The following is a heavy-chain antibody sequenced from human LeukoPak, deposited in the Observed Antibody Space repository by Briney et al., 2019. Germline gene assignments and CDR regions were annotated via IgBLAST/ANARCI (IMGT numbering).Heavy chain of an antibody. Sequence: SGTLSLTCTVAGGSISSYYWSWIQQPPGKGLEWIGYIYYSGSTNYNPSLKSRVTISVDTSKNQFSLKLSSVTAADTAVYYCARLRTGEAGFDYWGQGTLVTVSS. J-gene: IGHJ4*02. D-gene: IGHD7-27*01. CDR2: IYYSGST. V-gene: IGHV4-59*01. CDR3: ARLRTGEAGFDY. CDR1: GGSISSYY.